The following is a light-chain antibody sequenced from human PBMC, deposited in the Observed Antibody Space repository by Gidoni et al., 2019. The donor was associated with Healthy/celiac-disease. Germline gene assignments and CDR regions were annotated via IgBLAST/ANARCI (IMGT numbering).Light chain of an antibody. CDR2: DAS. CDR3: QQRSNWPPF. V-gene: IGKV3-11*01. Sequence: EIVLTQSPATLSLSPGERATLSCRASQSVSSYLAWYQQKPGQAPRLLIYDASNRATGIPARFSGSGSGTDFTLTISSLEPEDFAVYDCQQRSNWPPFFGGGTKVEIK. CDR1: QSVSSY. J-gene: IGKJ4*01.